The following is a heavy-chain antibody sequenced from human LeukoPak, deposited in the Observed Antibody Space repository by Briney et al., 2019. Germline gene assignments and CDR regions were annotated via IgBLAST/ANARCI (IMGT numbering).Heavy chain of an antibody. CDR1: GGTFSSYA. CDR3: AMGDYVWGSYRRHFDY. V-gene: IGHV1-69*06. Sequence: ASVKVSCKASGGTFSSYAISWVRQAPGQGLEWMGGIIPIFGTANYAQKFQGRVTITADKSTSTAYMELSSLRSEGTAVYYCAMGDYVWGSYRRHFDYWGQGTLVTVSS. CDR2: IIPIFGTA. D-gene: IGHD3-16*02. J-gene: IGHJ4*02.